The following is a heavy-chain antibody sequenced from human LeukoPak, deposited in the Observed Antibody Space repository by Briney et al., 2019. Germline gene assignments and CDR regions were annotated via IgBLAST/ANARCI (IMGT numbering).Heavy chain of an antibody. D-gene: IGHD3-10*01. CDR1: GGSISSYY. V-gene: IGHV4-59*01. J-gene: IGHJ4*02. Sequence: SETLSLTCTVSGGSISSYYWSWIRQPPGKGLEWIGYIYYSGSTNYNPSLKSRVTISVDTSKNQFSLKLSSVTAADTAVYYCARELRSGYFDYWGQGTLVIVSS. CDR3: ARELRSGYFDY. CDR2: IYYSGST.